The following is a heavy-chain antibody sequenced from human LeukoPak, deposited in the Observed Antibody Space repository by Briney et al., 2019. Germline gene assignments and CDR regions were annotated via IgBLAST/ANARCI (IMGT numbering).Heavy chain of an antibody. J-gene: IGHJ4*02. Sequence: GGSLRLSCAASGFTFSSYSMNWVRQPPGKGLEWVSYISSSSSTIYYADSVKGRFTISRDNAKNSLYLQMNSLRAEDTAVYYCARVPLYTRSYYFDYWGQGTLVTVSS. CDR3: ARVPLYTRSYYFDY. D-gene: IGHD6-13*01. CDR1: GFTFSSYS. V-gene: IGHV3-48*01. CDR2: ISSSSSTI.